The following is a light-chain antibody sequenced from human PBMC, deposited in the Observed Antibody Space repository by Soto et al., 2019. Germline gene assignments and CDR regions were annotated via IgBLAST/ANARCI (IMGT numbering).Light chain of an antibody. CDR2: DVS. V-gene: IGLV2-11*01. Sequence: QSALTQPRSVSGSPGQSVTISCTGTSSDVGGYNYVSWYQQHPGKAPKLMIYDVSKRPSGVPDRFSGSKSGNTDSLTISGLQAEDEADYYCCSYAGSYTHVFGTGTKVTVL. CDR3: CSYAGSYTHV. J-gene: IGLJ1*01. CDR1: SSDVGGYNY.